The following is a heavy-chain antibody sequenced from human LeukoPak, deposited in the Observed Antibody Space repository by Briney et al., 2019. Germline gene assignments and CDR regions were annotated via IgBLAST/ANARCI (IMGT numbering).Heavy chain of an antibody. V-gene: IGHV3-66*02. CDR1: GFTVSSNY. Sequence: PGGSLRVSCAASGFTVSSNYMSWVRQAPGKGLEWVSVIYSGGSTYYADSVKGRFTISRDNSKNTLYLQMNSLRAEDTAVYYCARGYGIVDYWGQGTLVTVSS. D-gene: IGHD6-13*01. CDR2: IYSGGST. J-gene: IGHJ4*02. CDR3: ARGYGIVDY.